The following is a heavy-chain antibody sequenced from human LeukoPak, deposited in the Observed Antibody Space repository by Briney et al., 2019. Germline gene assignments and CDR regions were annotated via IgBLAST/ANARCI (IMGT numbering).Heavy chain of an antibody. CDR2: IYYSGST. CDR1: GGSISSYY. V-gene: IGHV4-59*01. J-gene: IGHJ4*02. CDR3: ARDGGLSYYFDY. D-gene: IGHD2-2*01. Sequence: SETLSLTCTVSGGSISSYYWSWIRQPPGKGLEWIGYIYYSGSTNYNPSLKSRVTISVDTSKNQFSLKLSSVTAADTAVYYCARDGGLSYYFDYWGQGTLVTVSS.